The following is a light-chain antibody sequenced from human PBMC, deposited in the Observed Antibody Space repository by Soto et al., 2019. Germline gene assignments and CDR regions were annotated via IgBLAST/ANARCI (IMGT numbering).Light chain of an antibody. Sequence: QSVLTQPLSVSASPGQRVTISCSGGSSNIGSNTVAWYQHLPGTAPPRLIFTAGQRPSGVPGRFSGSKSGSSASLAISGLQSEDEGDCCCSACDSSVNSDVFGPGTKLTVL. CDR3: SACDSSVNSDV. CDR2: TAG. V-gene: IGLV1-44*01. J-gene: IGLJ1*01. CDR1: SSNIGSNT.